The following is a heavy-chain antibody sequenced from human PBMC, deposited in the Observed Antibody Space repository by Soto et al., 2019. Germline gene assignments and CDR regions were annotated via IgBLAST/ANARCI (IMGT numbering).Heavy chain of an antibody. D-gene: IGHD2-15*01. CDR3: RRLGEAATGHTNFDF. Sequence: QLQLQETGPGLVKPSETLSLTCTVSGASIKSRNYFWGWIRQPPGKGLEFVGSIHSSGGTYYDPSLKSRVTVSIDLSKSPFSLILKSPTATDTAVYYCRRLGEAATGHTNFDFWGQGTLVTVSS. V-gene: IGHV4-39*02. CDR1: GASIKSRNYF. J-gene: IGHJ4*02. CDR2: IHSSGGT.